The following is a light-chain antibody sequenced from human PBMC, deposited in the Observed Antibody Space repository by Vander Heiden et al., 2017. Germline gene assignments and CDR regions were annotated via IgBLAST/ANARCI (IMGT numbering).Light chain of an antibody. CDR2: GNN. Sequence: QSVLTQPPSLSGAPGQRVTISCTGSSSNIGAGYDVHWYQQLPGTAPKLLSYGNNNRPSGVPDRFSGSKSGTSASLAITGLQAEDEADYYCQSYDSSLSGYVFGTGTKVTVL. CDR1: SSNIGAGYD. CDR3: QSYDSSLSGYV. J-gene: IGLJ1*01. V-gene: IGLV1-40*01.